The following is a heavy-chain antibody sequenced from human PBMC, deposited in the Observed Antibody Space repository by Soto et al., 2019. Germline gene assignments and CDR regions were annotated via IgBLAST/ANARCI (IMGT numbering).Heavy chain of an antibody. CDR2: ISSSSSYI. V-gene: IGHV3-21*01. J-gene: IGHJ6*02. CDR1: GFTFSSYS. D-gene: IGHD1-26*01. Sequence: GGSLRLSCAASGFTFSSYSMNWVRQAPGKGLEWVSSISSSSSYIYYADSVKGRFTISRDNAKNLLYLQMSSLRAEDTVVYYCARDGTGVIYYYYYGMDVWGQGTTVTVSS. CDR3: ARDGTGVIYYYYYGMDV.